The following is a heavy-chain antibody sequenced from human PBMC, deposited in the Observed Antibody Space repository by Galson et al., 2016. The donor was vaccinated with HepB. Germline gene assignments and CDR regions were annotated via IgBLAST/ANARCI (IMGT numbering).Heavy chain of an antibody. Sequence: SCKASGYTFTSYVLSWVRQAPGQGLEWMGWINTSKGNTHYPQKFQDRVTLTIDTSTSTAYMDLRSLRSYDTAVYYCPTRPAACSPYYFDYRGQGTRVTVSS. CDR3: PTRPAACSPYYFDY. CDR1: GYTFTSYV. V-gene: IGHV1-18*01. J-gene: IGHJ4*02. CDR2: INTSKGNT. D-gene: IGHD6-13*01.